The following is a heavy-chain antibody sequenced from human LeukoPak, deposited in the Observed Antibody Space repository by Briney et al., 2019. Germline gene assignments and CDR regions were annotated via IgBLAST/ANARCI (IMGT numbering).Heavy chain of an antibody. CDR1: GGSISSGSHY. CDR3: ARGINDYGGNSYYYYYYMDV. D-gene: IGHD4-23*01. J-gene: IGHJ6*03. V-gene: IGHV4-61*02. Sequence: SQTLSLTCTVSGGSISSGSHYWSWIRQPAGKGLEWIGRIYTSGSTHYNPSLKSRVTISVDTSKNQFSLKLSSVTAADTAVYYCARGINDYGGNSYYYYYYMDVWGKGTTVTVSS. CDR2: IYTSGST.